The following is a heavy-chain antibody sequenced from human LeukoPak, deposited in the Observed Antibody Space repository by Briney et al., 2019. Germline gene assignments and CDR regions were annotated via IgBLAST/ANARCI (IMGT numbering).Heavy chain of an antibody. CDR3: ASLKNYYDSSGYLVTDAFDI. D-gene: IGHD3-22*01. CDR2: ISGYNGNT. CDR1: GYTFTTYN. Sequence: ASVKVFCKASGYTFTTYNINWVRQAPGQGLEWMGWISGYNGNTNYAQKLQGRVTMTTVTSTSTAYMELRSLKSDDTAVYYCASLKNYYDSSGYLVTDAFDIWGQGTMVTASS. J-gene: IGHJ3*02. V-gene: IGHV1-18*01.